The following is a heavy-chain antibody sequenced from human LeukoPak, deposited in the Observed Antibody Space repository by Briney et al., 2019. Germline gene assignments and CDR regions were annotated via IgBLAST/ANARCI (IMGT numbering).Heavy chain of an antibody. Sequence: AGGSLRLSCAASGFTVSSNYMSWVRRAPGKGLEWVSVIYSGGSTDYADSVKGRSAISRDNSKNMLYLQLNSLRAEDTAVYYCARVGYGSGSYFDYWGQGTLVTVSS. CDR2: IYSGGST. V-gene: IGHV3-53*01. D-gene: IGHD3-10*01. CDR1: GFTVSSNY. CDR3: ARVGYGSGSYFDY. J-gene: IGHJ4*02.